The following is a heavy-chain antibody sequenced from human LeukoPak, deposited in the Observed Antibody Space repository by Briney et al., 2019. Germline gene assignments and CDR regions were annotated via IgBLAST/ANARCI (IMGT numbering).Heavy chain of an antibody. D-gene: IGHD6-19*01. CDR1: EFTVSSNY. CDR2: IYSGGGT. Sequence: PGGSLRLSCAASEFTVSSNYMSWVRQAPGKGMDWVSVIYSGGGTYYADSVKGRFTISRDNSKNTLYLQMNSLRAEDTAVYYCAILEQWLALDHWGQGTLVRVSS. J-gene: IGHJ4*02. CDR3: AILEQWLALDH. V-gene: IGHV3-53*01.